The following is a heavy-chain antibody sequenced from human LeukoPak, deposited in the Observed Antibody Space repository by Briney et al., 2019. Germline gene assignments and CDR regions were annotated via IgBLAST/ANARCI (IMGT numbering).Heavy chain of an antibody. CDR1: GFTFSRYW. Sequence: QPGGSLRLSCAASGFTFSRYWMSWVRQAPGKGLGWVANIKQDGSEKYYVDSVKGRFTISRDNAKNSLYLQMNSLRAEDTAVYYCARVWILTGYYRYFDYWGQGTLVTVSS. CDR3: ARVWILTGYYRYFDY. J-gene: IGHJ4*02. CDR2: IKQDGSEK. D-gene: IGHD3-9*01. V-gene: IGHV3-7*01.